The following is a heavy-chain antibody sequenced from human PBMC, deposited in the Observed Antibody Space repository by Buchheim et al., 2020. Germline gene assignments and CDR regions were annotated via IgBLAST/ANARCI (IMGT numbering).Heavy chain of an antibody. J-gene: IGHJ5*02. Sequence: QVQLVQSGAEVKKPGSSVKVSCKASGGTFSSYAISWVRQAPGQGLEWMGGIIPIFGTANYAQKFQGRVTITAAESTSPAYMELSSLRSEDTAVYYCARDHKGPAYYYDSWFDPWGQGTL. D-gene: IGHD3-22*01. CDR1: GGTFSSYA. CDR3: ARDHKGPAYYYDSWFDP. V-gene: IGHV1-69*12. CDR2: IIPIFGTA.